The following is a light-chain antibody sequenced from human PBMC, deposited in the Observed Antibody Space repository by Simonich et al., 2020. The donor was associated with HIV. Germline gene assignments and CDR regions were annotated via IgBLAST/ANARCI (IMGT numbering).Light chain of an antibody. CDR1: QSVLYSSSYKNA. CDR2: WAS. CDR3: QQYYSTPYT. Sequence: DIVMTQSPASLAVSLGERATINCRSSQSVLYSSSYKNAVAWYKHKPGQPPKLLIYWASTRESGVPDRFSGSGSGTDFTLTISSLQAEDVAVYYCQQYYSTPYTFGQGTKLEIK. V-gene: IGKV4-1*01. J-gene: IGKJ2*01.